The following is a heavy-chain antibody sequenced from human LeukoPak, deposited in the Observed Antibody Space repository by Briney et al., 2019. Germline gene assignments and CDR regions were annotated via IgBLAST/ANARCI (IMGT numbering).Heavy chain of an antibody. CDR3: AGLPAYYYDTSGFYFDY. J-gene: IGHJ4*02. Sequence: PGGSLRLSCAASGFTFSSYGMSWVRQAPGKGLEWVSSISGSGGSTYYADSVKGRFTVSRDNSKNTLWLQMNSLRAEDTAVYYCAGLPAYYYDTSGFYFDYWGQGTLVTVSS. CDR1: GFTFSSYG. V-gene: IGHV3-23*01. D-gene: IGHD3-22*01. CDR2: ISGSGGST.